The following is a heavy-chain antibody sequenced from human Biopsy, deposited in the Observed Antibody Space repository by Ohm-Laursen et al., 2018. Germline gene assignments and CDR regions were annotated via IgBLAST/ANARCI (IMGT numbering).Heavy chain of an antibody. CDR2: IYTIGGT. CDR1: GASMTGYF. CDR3: AREDEGLLRALDL. D-gene: IGHD3-3*01. V-gene: IGHV4-4*07. Sequence: LSLTCTVSGASMTGYFWTWVRQPAGKGLEWIGHIYTIGGTTYNPSLESRVTMSLDTSKNQFSLKMTSLTAADTAVYFCAREDEGLLRALDLWGQGTMVTVSS. J-gene: IGHJ3*01.